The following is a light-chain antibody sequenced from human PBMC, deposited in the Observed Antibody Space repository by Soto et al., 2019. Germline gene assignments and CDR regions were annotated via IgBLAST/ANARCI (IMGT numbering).Light chain of an antibody. CDR2: GNY. J-gene: IGLJ2*01. Sequence: QSVLTQPHSVSGAPGQRVTISCTGSSSNIGAGYDVHWYQQLPGTAPKLLIYGNYNRPSGVPDRFSGSKSGASASLAITGLLAEDEADYTCQSYDSGLSGSKVVFGGGTKLTVL. V-gene: IGLV1-40*01. CDR3: QSYDSGLSGSKVV. CDR1: SSNIGAGYD.